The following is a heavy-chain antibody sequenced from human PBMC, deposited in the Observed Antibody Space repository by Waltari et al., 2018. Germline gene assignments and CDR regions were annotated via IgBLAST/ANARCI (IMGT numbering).Heavy chain of an antibody. D-gene: IGHD6-19*01. CDR1: GFTFDDYA. CDR2: ISVNSGSI. V-gene: IGHV3-9*01. Sequence: EVQLVESGGGLVQPGRSLRLSCAASGFTFDDYAMHWVRQAPGKGLEWVSGISVNSGSIGYADSVKGRFTISRDNAKNSLYLQMNSLRAEDTALYYCAKDKAVAGTFYYYYMDVWGKGTTVTVSS. CDR3: AKDKAVAGTFYYYYMDV. J-gene: IGHJ6*03.